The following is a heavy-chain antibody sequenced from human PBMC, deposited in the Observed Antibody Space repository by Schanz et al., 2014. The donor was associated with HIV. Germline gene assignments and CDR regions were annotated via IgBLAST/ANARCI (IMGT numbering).Heavy chain of an antibody. Sequence: VQLVESGGGLVQPGGSLRLSCAASGFTFSSYGMHWVRQAPGKGLEWVAVIWYDGSNKYYADSVKGRFTISRDNANNSLSLQMKSLRAEDTAVYFCARGSWYSGGWYDDYNYYDVDVWGQGTTVIVSS. CDR2: IWYDGSNK. V-gene: IGHV3-33*01. D-gene: IGHD6-19*01. CDR1: GFTFSSYG. CDR3: ARGSWYSGGWYDDYNYYDVDV. J-gene: IGHJ6*02.